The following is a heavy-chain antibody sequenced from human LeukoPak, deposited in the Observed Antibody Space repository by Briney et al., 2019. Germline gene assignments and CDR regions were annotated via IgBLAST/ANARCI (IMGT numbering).Heavy chain of an antibody. J-gene: IGHJ4*02. CDR1: GGSISNYY. V-gene: IGHV4-59*01. D-gene: IGHD1-26*01. Sequence: PSETLSLTCSVSGGSISNYYWSWIRQPPEKGLEWIGYIYYSGSTNYNPSLKSRVTISLDTSKNQFSLNLSSVTAADTAVYYCARDRYSGTYWGYFDYWGQGTLVTVSS. CDR3: ARDRYSGTYWGYFDY. CDR2: IYYSGST.